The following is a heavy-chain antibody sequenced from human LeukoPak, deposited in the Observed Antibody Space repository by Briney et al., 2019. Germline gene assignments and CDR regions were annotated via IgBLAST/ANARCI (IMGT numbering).Heavy chain of an antibody. CDR3: ATYLYGGDYDSYYFDY. D-gene: IGHD2-21*02. CDR1: GGSITSSHW. J-gene: IGHJ4*02. CDR2: IYHGGTT. Sequence: PSGTLSLTCAVSGGSITSSHWWSWARQPPGKGLEWIGEIYHGGTTNYNPSLRSRVTMSVDKSKNQFYLKVSSVTAADTAVYYCATYLYGGDYDSYYFDYWGQGTLVTVSP. V-gene: IGHV4-4*02.